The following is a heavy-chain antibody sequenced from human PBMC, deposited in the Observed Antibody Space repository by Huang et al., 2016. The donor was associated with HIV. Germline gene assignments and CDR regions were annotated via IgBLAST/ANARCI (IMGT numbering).Heavy chain of an antibody. D-gene: IGHD6-13*01. V-gene: IGHV4-61*09. CDR3: SRRAHPGIAAAGTKYFYNMDV. Sequence: QVQLEESGPGLVKPSQTLSLTCTVSGGSISSANYYWGWIRQPAGKGLEWSGHIYSTGSTDYNPSLKRRLSISVDPSKNQLSLELSSVTATDTAVYYCSRRAHPGIAAAGTKYFYNMDVWGKGTTVTVSS. J-gene: IGHJ6*03. CDR1: GGSISSANYY. CDR2: IYSTGST.